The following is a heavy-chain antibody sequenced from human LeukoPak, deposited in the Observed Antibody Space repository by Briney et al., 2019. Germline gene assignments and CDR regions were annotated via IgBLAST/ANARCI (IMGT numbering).Heavy chain of an antibody. Sequence: SETLSLTCTVSGGSISSGGYYWSWIRQPPGKGLEWIGYIYYSGSTNYNPSLKSRVTISVDTSKNQFSLKLSSVTAADTAVYYCARDSNYYYYMDVWGKGTTVTVSS. CDR2: IYYSGST. CDR1: GGSISSGGYY. J-gene: IGHJ6*03. V-gene: IGHV4-61*08. CDR3: ARDSNYYYYMDV.